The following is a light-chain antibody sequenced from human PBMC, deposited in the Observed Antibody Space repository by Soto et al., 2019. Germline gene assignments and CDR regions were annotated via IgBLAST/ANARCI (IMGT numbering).Light chain of an antibody. CDR1: QHVATY. V-gene: IGKV1-39*01. J-gene: IGKJ1*01. Sequence: DIQVTQSPSSLSASVGDRVTLTCRTSQHVATYLNWYQQKSGRAPTLLIYSASGLQPGVSPRFSGSGSGTDFTLTITSLQSEGFATYFCQQTYSLPPTFGQGTTVDLK. CDR2: SAS. CDR3: QQTYSLPPT.